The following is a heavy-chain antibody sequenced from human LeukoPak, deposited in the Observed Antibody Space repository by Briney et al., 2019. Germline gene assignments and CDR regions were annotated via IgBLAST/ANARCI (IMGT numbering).Heavy chain of an antibody. Sequence: SETLSLTCTVSGGSISSYYWSWIRQPPGKGLEWIGYIYYSGSTNYNPSLKSRVTISVDTSKNQFSLKLSSVTAADTAVYYCARGYIAAAINWFDPWGQGTLVTVSS. D-gene: IGHD6-13*01. CDR2: IYYSGST. CDR3: ARGYIAAAINWFDP. V-gene: IGHV4-59*01. J-gene: IGHJ5*02. CDR1: GGSISSYY.